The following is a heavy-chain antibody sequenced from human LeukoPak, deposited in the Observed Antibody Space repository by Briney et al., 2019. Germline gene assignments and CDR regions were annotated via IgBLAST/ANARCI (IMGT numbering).Heavy chain of an antibody. CDR2: INPAGSET. V-gene: IGHV3-7*01. D-gene: IGHD2-15*01. Sequence: GGSLRLSCAASGFSFSAYWMTWVRQAPGTELEWVANINPAGSETYYVDPVKGRFSISRDNAKNLVYLQMNSLRAEDTAVYHCARFGYVAAVDVWGQGTPVTVSS. J-gene: IGHJ4*02. CDR3: ARFGYVAAVDV. CDR1: GFSFSAYW.